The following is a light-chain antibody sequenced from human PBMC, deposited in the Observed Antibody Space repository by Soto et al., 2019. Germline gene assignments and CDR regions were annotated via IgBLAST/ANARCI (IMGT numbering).Light chain of an antibody. V-gene: IGKV3-15*01. CDR1: QTVNSN. CDR3: QQYNNWPRT. CDR2: GAS. J-gene: IGKJ1*01. Sequence: EIVMTQSPATMSVSPVEIATLSCRASQTVNSNLAWYQQKPGQAPRLLIYGASNRATGIPARFSGSGSGTEFTLTISSLQSEDFAVYDCQQYNNWPRTIGQGNKVEIK.